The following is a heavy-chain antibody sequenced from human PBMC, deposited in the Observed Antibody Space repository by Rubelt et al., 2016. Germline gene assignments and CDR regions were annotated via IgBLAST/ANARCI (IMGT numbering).Heavy chain of an antibody. CDR2: INSRGSDT. CDR1: GFGFSTYS. CDR3: ASDRGIQRGYSGYDLDY. V-gene: IGHV3-21*04. J-gene: IGHJ4*02. D-gene: IGHD5-12*01. Sequence: EVQLVESGGGLVNPGGSLRLSCAASGFGFSTYSMNWVRQSPGTGLEWVSSINSRGSDTFYADSVRGRFTISRDNSRNTLYLQMNSLGAEDTAISYWASDRGIQRGYSGYDLDYWGQGTLVTVSS.